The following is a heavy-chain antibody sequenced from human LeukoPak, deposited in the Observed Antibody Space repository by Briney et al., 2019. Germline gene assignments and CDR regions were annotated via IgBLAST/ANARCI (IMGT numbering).Heavy chain of an antibody. D-gene: IGHD3-10*01. J-gene: IGHJ4*02. CDR3: VKSPWYHGSGSYSGTIH. V-gene: IGHV3-66*01. CDR2: IYSGGST. Sequence: AGGSLRLSCAASGFTVSSNYMSWVRQAPGKGLEWVSVIYSGGSTYYADSVKGRFTISRDNSKNTVYLQMNSLRAEDTAVYYCVKSPWYHGSGSYSGTIHWGQGTLVTVSS. CDR1: GFTVSSNY.